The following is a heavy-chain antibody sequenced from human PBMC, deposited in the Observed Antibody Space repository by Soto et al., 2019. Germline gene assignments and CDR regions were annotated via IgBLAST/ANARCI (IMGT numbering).Heavy chain of an antibody. CDR2: ISAYNGNT. V-gene: IGHV1-18*01. CDR3: AREVGPTTMLVVIPVGYLDY. CDR1: GYTFTSYG. Sequence: ASVTVSCKASGYTFTSYGISWVRQAPGQGLERMGWISAYNGNTNYAQKLQGRVTMTTDTSTSTAYMELRSLRSDDTAVYYCAREVGPTTMLVVIPVGYLDYWGQGTLVTVSS. J-gene: IGHJ4*02. D-gene: IGHD3-22*01.